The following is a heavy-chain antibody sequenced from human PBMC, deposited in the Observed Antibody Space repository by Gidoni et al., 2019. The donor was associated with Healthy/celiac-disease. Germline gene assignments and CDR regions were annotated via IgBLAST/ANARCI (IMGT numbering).Heavy chain of an antibody. V-gene: IGHV3-49*05. D-gene: IGHD2-2*02. Sequence: EVQLVASGGGLVRPGRSLKLSCTASGLPFVDYAMSWFRQAPGKGLEWVGVIRSKAYGGTTEDAASVKGRFTISRDDSKSIAYLQMNSLKTEDTAVYYCTSPLDCSSTSCYRLDPWGQGTLVTVSS. J-gene: IGHJ5*02. CDR3: TSPLDCSSTSCYRLDP. CDR1: GLPFVDYA. CDR2: IRSKAYGGTT.